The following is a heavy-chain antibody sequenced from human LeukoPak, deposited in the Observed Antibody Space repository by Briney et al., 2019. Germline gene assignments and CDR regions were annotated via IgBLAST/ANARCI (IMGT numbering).Heavy chain of an antibody. V-gene: IGHV4-34*01. J-gene: IGHJ3*02. CDR3: ARSLGYCSSTSCYADAFDI. CDR2: INHSGST. Sequence: SETLSLTCAVYGGSFSGYYWSWIRQPPGKGLEWIGEINHSGSTNYNPSLKSRVTISVDTSENQFSLKLSSVTAADTAVYYCARSLGYCSSTSCYADAFDIWGQGTMVTVSS. D-gene: IGHD2-2*01. CDR1: GGSFSGYY.